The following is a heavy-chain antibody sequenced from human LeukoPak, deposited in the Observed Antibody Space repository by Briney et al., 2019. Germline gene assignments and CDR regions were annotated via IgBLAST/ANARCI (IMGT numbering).Heavy chain of an antibody. D-gene: IGHD3-22*01. CDR2: IIPIFGTA. CDR1: GGTFSSYA. Sequence: SVKVSCKASGGTFSSYAISWVRQAPGQGLEWMGRIIPIFGTANYAQTFQGRVTITADKSTSTAYMELSSLRSEDTAVYYCARGGYYYDSSGYYYGAFDIWGQGTMVTVSS. V-gene: IGHV1-69*06. J-gene: IGHJ3*02. CDR3: ARGGYYYDSSGYYYGAFDI.